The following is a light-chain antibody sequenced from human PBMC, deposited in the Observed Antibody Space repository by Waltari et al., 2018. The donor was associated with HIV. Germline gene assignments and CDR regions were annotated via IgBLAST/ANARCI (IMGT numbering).Light chain of an antibody. CDR2: EDD. Sequence: NFMLTQPHSVSESPGTTVTISCTRRSGTFASNYVQWYQQRPGSSPTTVIYEDDQRPSGVPDRFSGSIDSSSNSASLTISGLKTEDEAEYYCQSYDSNNNWVFGGGTKLTVL. CDR1: SGTFASNY. CDR3: QSYDSNNNWV. J-gene: IGLJ3*02. V-gene: IGLV6-57*01.